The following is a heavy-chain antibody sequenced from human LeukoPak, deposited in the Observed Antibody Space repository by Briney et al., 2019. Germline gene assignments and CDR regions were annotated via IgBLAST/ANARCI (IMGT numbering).Heavy chain of an antibody. CDR3: ARGRRYYGSENRNWFDP. CDR2: INPSGGST. CDR1: GYTFTSYY. D-gene: IGHD3-10*01. J-gene: IGHJ5*02. V-gene: IGHV1-46*01. Sequence: VASVKVSCKASGYTFTSYYMHWVRQAPGQGLEWMGIINPSGGSTSYAQKFQGRVTMTRDTSTSTVYMELSSLRSEDTAVYYCARGRRYYGSENRNWFDPWGQGTLVTVSS.